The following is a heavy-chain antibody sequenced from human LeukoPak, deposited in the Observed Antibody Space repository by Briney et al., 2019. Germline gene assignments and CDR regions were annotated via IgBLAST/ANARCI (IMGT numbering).Heavy chain of an antibody. D-gene: IGHD1-1*01. CDR3: VKTGRTTRSPTYYFDY. CDR1: GCTFSSYA. V-gene: IGHV3-64D*06. Sequence: GGSLRLSCSASGCTFSSYAMHWVRQAPGKGLEYVSAISSNGGSTYYADSVKGRFTISRDNSKNTLYLQMSSLRAEDTAVYYCVKTGRTTRSPTYYFDYWGQGTLVTVSS. J-gene: IGHJ4*02. CDR2: ISSNGGST.